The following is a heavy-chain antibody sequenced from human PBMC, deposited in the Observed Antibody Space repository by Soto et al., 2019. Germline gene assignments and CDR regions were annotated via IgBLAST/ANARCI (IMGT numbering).Heavy chain of an antibody. Sequence: QVQLQESGPGLMMPSQTLSLTCTVSGGSISSGGYYWSWMRQHPGKGLEWIRYIYYSGSTYYNPSLKSRVTISIDTSKIQFSLKLSSVTAADTAVYYCARGSSGDLWSGSYGFDIWGQGTLVTVSS. V-gene: IGHV4-31*03. CDR2: IYYSGST. CDR3: ARGSSGDLWSGSYGFDI. CDR1: GGSISSGGYY. J-gene: IGHJ3*02. D-gene: IGHD3-3*01.